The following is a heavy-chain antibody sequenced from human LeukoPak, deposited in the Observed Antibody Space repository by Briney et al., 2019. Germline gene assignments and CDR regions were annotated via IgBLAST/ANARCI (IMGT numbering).Heavy chain of an antibody. CDR2: ISGSGGST. Sequence: GGSLRLSCAASGFTFSGYAMSWVRQAPGKGLEWVSAISGSGGSTYYAESVKGRFTISRDNSKNTLYLQMNSLRAEDTAVYYCAKDLLVLRYFDWLLSGLDYWGQGTLVTVSS. V-gene: IGHV3-23*01. CDR3: AKDLLVLRYFDWLLSGLDY. CDR1: GFTFSGYA. D-gene: IGHD3-9*01. J-gene: IGHJ4*02.